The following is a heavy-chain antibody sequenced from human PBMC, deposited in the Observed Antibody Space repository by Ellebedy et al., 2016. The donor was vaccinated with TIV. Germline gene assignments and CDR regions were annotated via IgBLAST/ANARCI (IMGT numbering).Heavy chain of an antibody. CDR3: ARRNSDGFERYFDL. CDR2: IYPGDSDT. CDR1: GYSFTSYW. Sequence: PGGSLRLSCKGSGYSFTSYWIGWVRQMPGKGLEWMGIIYPGDSDTRYSPSFQGQVTISADKSISTAYLQWSSLKASDTAMYYCARRNSDGFERYFDLWGRGTLVTVSS. J-gene: IGHJ2*01. D-gene: IGHD3-10*01. V-gene: IGHV5-51*01.